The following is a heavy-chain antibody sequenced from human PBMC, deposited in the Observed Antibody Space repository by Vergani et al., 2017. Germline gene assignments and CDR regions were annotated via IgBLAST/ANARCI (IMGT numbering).Heavy chain of an antibody. CDR1: GFTFSSYA. CDR3: AKDRFGRDGYNGMDWFYP. CDR2: ISGSGGST. J-gene: IGHJ5*02. Sequence: EVQLLESGGGLVQPGGSLRLSCAASGFTFSSYAMSWVRQAPGKGLEWVSAISGSGGSTYYADSVKGRVTISRDNSKNTLYLLRNSLRAEDTAVYYCAKDRFGRDGYNGMDWFYPWGQGTLVTVSS. D-gene: IGHD5-24*01. V-gene: IGHV3-23*01.